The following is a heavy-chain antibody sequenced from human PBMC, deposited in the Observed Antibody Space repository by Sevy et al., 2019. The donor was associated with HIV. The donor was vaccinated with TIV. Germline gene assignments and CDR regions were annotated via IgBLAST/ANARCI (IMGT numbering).Heavy chain of an antibody. D-gene: IGHD2-2*01. J-gene: IGHJ6*02. CDR2: INGGGGST. CDR1: GFRFSAFG. Sequence: GGSLRLSCVASGFRFSAFGMAWVRQAAGEGLEWVSGINGGGGSTYYRNSVKGRFTVSRDNSKNTVHLQMNSLRVQDTAVYYCAKVVVPADIDPFYYYAYGMDVWGQGTTVTVSS. V-gene: IGHV3-23*01. CDR3: AKVVVPADIDPFYYYAYGMDV.